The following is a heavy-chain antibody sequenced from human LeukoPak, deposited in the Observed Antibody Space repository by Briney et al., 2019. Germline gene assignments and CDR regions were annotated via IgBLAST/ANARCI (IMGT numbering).Heavy chain of an antibody. V-gene: IGHV4-34*01. Sequence: SETLSLTCAVSGGSFSGYYWSWIRQPPGKGLQWIGEIDQSGSTNHNPSLKSRVTISIDTSKNQFSLRLSSVTAADTAVYYCARLPTDYMDVWGKGTTVTVSS. CDR1: GGSFSGYY. CDR3: ARLPTDYMDV. CDR2: IDQSGST. J-gene: IGHJ6*03.